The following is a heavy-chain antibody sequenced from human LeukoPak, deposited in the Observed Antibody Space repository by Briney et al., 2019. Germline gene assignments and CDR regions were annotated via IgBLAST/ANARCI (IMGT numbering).Heavy chain of an antibody. CDR3: ARVDDILTGY. V-gene: IGHV4-34*01. CDR2: INHSGST. D-gene: IGHD3-9*01. CDR1: GGSFSGYY. J-gene: IGHJ4*02. Sequence: SETLSLTCAVYGGSFSGYYWSWIRQPPGKGLEWIGEINHSGSTNYNPSLKSRVTISVDTSKNQFSLKLSSVTAADTAVYYCARVDDILTGYWGQGTLVTVSS.